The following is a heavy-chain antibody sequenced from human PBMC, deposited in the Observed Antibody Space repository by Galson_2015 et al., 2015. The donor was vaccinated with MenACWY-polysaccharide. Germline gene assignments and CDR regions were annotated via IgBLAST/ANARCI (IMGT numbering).Heavy chain of an antibody. J-gene: IGHJ6*02. Sequence: SVKVCCKASGYTFTSYYMHWVRQAPGQGLEWMGIINPSGAGTRYAQKFQGRVTMTRDTSTDTVYMELSSLRSEDTDVYYCAREVDTAMATGISYYYGMDVWGQGTTVTVSS. D-gene: IGHD5-18*01. V-gene: IGHV1-46*01. CDR1: GYTFTSYY. CDR2: INPSGAGT. CDR3: AREVDTAMATGISYYYGMDV.